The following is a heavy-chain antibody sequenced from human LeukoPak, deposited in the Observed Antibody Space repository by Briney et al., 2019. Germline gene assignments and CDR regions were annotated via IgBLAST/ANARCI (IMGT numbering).Heavy chain of an antibody. Sequence: ASVKVSCKASGYTFTSYAMHWVRQAPGHRLEWMGWFNAGNGNTKYSQKFQGRVTITRDTSASTAYMELSSLRSEDTAVYYCARDRHDILTGDNWFDPWGQGTLVTVSS. D-gene: IGHD3-9*01. CDR1: GYTFTSYA. V-gene: IGHV1-3*01. CDR3: ARDRHDILTGDNWFDP. CDR2: FNAGNGNT. J-gene: IGHJ5*02.